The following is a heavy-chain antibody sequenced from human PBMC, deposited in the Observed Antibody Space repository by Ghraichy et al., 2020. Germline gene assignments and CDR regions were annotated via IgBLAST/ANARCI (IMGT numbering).Heavy chain of an antibody. J-gene: IGHJ3*02. Sequence: GGSLRLSCAASGFTFSTYSMSWVRQAPGKGLEWVSYISSRSSTIYYADSVKGRFTTSRDNAKNSLDLRMNSLRAEDTAVYYCARAGYCSSASCAYDAFDIWGQGTMVTVSS. CDR3: ARAGYCSSASCAYDAFDI. CDR2: ISSRSSTI. D-gene: IGHD2-2*01. CDR1: GFTFSTYS. V-gene: IGHV3-48*01.